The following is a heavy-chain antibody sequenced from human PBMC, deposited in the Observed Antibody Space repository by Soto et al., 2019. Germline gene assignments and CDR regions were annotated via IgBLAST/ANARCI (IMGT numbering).Heavy chain of an antibody. CDR3: ASRCSSTSCQGLNFDY. V-gene: IGHV1-69*13. CDR2: IIPIFGTA. D-gene: IGHD2-2*01. Sequence: SVKVSCKDSGGTFSSYAISWVRQAPGQGLEWMGGIIPIFGTANYAQKFQGRVTITADESTSTAYMELSSLRSEDTAVYYCASRCSSTSCQGLNFDYWCQGTLVTVSS. CDR1: GGTFSSYA. J-gene: IGHJ4*02.